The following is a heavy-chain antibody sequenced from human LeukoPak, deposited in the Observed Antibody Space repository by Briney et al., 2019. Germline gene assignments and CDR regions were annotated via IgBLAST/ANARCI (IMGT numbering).Heavy chain of an antibody. Sequence: GGSLRLSCAASGFTFSSYEMNWVRQAPGKGLDWVSYISSSGSTIYYADSVKGRFTISRDNAKNSLYLQMNSLRAEDTAVYYCARGTSVYDILTGLDYWGQGTLVTVSS. D-gene: IGHD3-9*01. CDR2: ISSSGSTI. J-gene: IGHJ4*02. CDR3: ARGTSVYDILTGLDY. V-gene: IGHV3-48*03. CDR1: GFTFSSYE.